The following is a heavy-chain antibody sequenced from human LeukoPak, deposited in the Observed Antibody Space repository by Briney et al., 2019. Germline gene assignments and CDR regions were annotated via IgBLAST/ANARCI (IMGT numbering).Heavy chain of an antibody. CDR3: ARASNIVVVVAATPPLKYYFDY. Sequence: SQTLSLTCTVSGGSISSGDYYWSWNRQPPGTGLEWIGYIYYSGSTYYNPSLKSRVTISVDTSKNQFSLKLSSVTAADTAVYYCARASNIVVVVAATPPLKYYFDYWGQGTLVTVSS. V-gene: IGHV4-30-4*01. J-gene: IGHJ4*02. CDR2: IYYSGST. CDR1: GGSISSGDYY. D-gene: IGHD2-15*01.